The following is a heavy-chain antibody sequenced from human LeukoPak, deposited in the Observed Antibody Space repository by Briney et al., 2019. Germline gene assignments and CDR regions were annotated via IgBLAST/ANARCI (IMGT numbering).Heavy chain of an antibody. CDR3: ARNDNSYGYVHWFDP. Sequence: PGGSLRLSCAASGFTFSHYGMSWVRQAPGKGLEWVSAISGSGDSTYYADSVKGRFTSSRDNSKNTLYLQMNSLRSEDTAVYYCARNDNSYGYVHWFDPWGQGTLVTVSS. D-gene: IGHD5-18*01. J-gene: IGHJ5*02. CDR2: ISGSGDST. CDR1: GFTFSHYG. V-gene: IGHV3-23*01.